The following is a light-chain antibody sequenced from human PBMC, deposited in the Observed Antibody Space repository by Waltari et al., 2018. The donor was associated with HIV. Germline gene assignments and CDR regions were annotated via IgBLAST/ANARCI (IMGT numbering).Light chain of an antibody. CDR1: QTIYHY. V-gene: IGKV1-39*01. J-gene: IGKJ3*01. CDR3: QQSSDLPST. CDR2: AAS. Sequence: DIQMTQSPSSLSASIGDRPTVTCRASQTIYHYLNWYQHEPGKTPKLLIYAASTLQSGVPSRFSASGSGTDFSLTINNLQPEDFATYYCQQSSDLPSTFGPGTKVDLK.